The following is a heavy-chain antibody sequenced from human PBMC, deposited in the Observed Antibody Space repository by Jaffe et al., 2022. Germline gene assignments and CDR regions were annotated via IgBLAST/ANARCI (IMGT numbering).Heavy chain of an antibody. J-gene: IGHJ4*02. D-gene: IGHD3-10*01. V-gene: IGHV3-48*03. Sequence: EVQLVESGGGLVQPGGSLRLSCTASGFTFSNYEMNWVRQAPGKGLEWVSYISSSGSTIYYADSVKGRFTISRDNAKKSLYLQMSSLRAEDTAVYYCAKDLTGTYYTDWGQGTLVTVSS. CDR2: ISSSGSTI. CDR3: AKDLTGTYYTD. CDR1: GFTFSNYE.